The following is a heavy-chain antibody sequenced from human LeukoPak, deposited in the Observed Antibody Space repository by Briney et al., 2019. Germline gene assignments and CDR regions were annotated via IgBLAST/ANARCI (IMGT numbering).Heavy chain of an antibody. CDR1: GGSISSDY. CDR2: IYYSGST. D-gene: IGHD3-22*01. Sequence: PSETLSLTCTVSGGSISSDYWSWIRQPPGKGLEWIGYIYYSGSTNYNPSLKSRVTISVDTSKNQFSLKLSSVTAADTAVYYCARESRTSGYSNFYFDYWGQGTLVTVSS. J-gene: IGHJ4*02. CDR3: ARESRTSGYSNFYFDY. V-gene: IGHV4-59*01.